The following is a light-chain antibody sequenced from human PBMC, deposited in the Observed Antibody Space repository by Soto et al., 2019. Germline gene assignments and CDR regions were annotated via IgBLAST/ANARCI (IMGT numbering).Light chain of an antibody. CDR3: QQRSLWPLT. CDR2: ETS. CDR1: QSVRSY. Sequence: EILLKQSPANLSLSPGESPTLSCRASQSVRSYLAWYQTKPGQAPRLLIYETSNRATGVPARLSGSVSGKDFTLTISSLEAEDWAVDYCQQRSLWPLTFCGGTKGDI. V-gene: IGKV3-11*01. J-gene: IGKJ4*01.